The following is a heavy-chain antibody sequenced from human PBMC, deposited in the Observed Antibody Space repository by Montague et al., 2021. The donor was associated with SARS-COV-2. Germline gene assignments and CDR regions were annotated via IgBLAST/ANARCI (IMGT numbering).Heavy chain of an antibody. Sequence: SLRLSCAASGFTSGDYQMTWVRQAPGKGLQWVANINQDETAKTYVDSVKGRFTISRDNAKNSLTLQMNSLKDEDTAVYYCARSPRGSGTGWLDYWGQGTQVTGSS. J-gene: IGHJ4*02. CDR2: INQDETAK. CDR3: ARSPRGSGTGWLDY. CDR1: GFTSGDYQ. V-gene: IGHV3-7*01. D-gene: IGHD3/OR15-3a*01.